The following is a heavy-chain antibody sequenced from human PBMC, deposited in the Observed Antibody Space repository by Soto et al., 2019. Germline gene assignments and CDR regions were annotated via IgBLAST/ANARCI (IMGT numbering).Heavy chain of an antibody. CDR3: ARVNKVAAAESYSCAMDL. Sequence: EVQLVESGGGLVQPGGSLRLSCAASGFPFSRYDMDWVRQATGKGLERVSTIGTDGDTYFPDSVKGRFTNTREDAKNSLYLQMNGLRAEDAAVYYCARVNKVAAAESYSCAMDLLGEGPTVAVSS. D-gene: IGHD2-15*01. CDR1: GFPFSRYD. V-gene: IGHV3-13*01. CDR2: IGTDGDT. J-gene: IGHJ6*02.